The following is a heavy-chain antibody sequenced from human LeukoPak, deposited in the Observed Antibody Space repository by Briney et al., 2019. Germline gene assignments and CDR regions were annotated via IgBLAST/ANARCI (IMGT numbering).Heavy chain of an antibody. CDR3: ARDSDYYYGMDV. Sequence: GRSLRLSCAASGFTFSSYAMHWVRQAPGKGLEWVAVISYDGSNKYYADSVKGRFTISRGNSKNTLYLQMNSLRAEDTAVYYCARDSDYYYGMDVWGKGTTVTVSS. V-gene: IGHV3-30*04. J-gene: IGHJ6*04. CDR1: GFTFSSYA. CDR2: ISYDGSNK.